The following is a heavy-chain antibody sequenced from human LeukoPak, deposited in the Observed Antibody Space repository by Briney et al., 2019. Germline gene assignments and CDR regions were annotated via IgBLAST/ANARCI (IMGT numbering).Heavy chain of an antibody. CDR1: GFTFSSYE. D-gene: IGHD6-19*01. J-gene: IGHJ4*02. Sequence: GGSLRLSCAASGFTFSSYEMDWVRQAPGKGLEWVSYISSSGSTIYYADSVKGRFTISRDNAKNSLYLQMNSLRAEDTAVYYCARVRYSSGWYPVGCDYRGQGTLVTVSS. V-gene: IGHV3-48*03. CDR2: ISSSGSTI. CDR3: ARVRYSSGWYPVGCDY.